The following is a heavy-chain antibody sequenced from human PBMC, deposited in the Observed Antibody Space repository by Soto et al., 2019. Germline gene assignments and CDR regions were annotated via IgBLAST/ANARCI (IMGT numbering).Heavy chain of an antibody. Sequence: QVQLVQSGAEVKKPGSSVKTSCKASGGSVSSSPVSGVDRAPGQGFEWMGRIIPILGMANYALKFQGRVTITGDKSTSTAYLELSRLRAEDTAVYYCERDVVPGRGNSVDYWGQGTLVTVSS. CDR1: GGSVSSSP. CDR3: ERDVVPGRGNSVDY. V-gene: IGHV1-69*04. J-gene: IGHJ4*02. CDR2: IIPILGMA. D-gene: IGHD2-21*02.